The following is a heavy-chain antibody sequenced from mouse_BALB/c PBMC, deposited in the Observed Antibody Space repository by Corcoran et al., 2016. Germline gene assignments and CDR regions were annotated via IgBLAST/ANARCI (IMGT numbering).Heavy chain of an antibody. CDR3: ARGAMRTTRYFDV. CDR2: ISCYNGAT. D-gene: IGHD2-4*01. V-gene: IGHV1S34*01. CDR1: GYSFTGYY. J-gene: IGHJ1*01. Sequence: LVKTGASVKISCKASGYSFTGYYMHWVKQSHGKSLEWIGYISCYNGATSYNQKFKGKATFTVDTSSSTAYMQFNSLTSEDSAVYYCARGAMRTTRYFDVWGAGTTVTVSS.